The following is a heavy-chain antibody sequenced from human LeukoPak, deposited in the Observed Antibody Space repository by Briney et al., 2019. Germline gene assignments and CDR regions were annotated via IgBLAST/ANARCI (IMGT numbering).Heavy chain of an antibody. CDR2: ISSSGSTI. CDR1: GFTFSDYY. D-gene: IGHD2-2*01. Sequence: GGSLRLSCAASGFTFSDYYMSWIREAPGKGLEWVSYISSSGSTIYYADSVKGRFTISRDNAKNSLYLQMNSLRAEDTAVYYCATSPLYCSSTSCYWDDTAMAQGYFDYWGQGTLVTVSS. CDR3: ATSPLYCSSTSCYWDDTAMAQGYFDY. V-gene: IGHV3-11*04. J-gene: IGHJ4*02.